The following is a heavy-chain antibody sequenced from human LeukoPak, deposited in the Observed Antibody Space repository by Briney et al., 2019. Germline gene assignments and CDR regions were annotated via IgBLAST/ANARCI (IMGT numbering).Heavy chain of an antibody. Sequence: GGSLRLSCVGSGPTFSSYWMSWARQAPGKGLEWVANIKQDGSEKYYVESVKGRFTISRDNAKTSLFLQMNTLRVDDTAIYYCARDGDGYKSTPFDYWGQGTLVTVSS. V-gene: IGHV3-7*01. CDR3: ARDGDGYKSTPFDY. CDR1: GPTFSSYW. CDR2: IKQDGSEK. D-gene: IGHD5-24*01. J-gene: IGHJ4*02.